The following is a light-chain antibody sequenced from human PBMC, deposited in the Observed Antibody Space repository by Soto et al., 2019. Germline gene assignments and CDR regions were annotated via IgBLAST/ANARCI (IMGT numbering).Light chain of an antibody. Sequence: EIVLTQSPATLSLSPGERATLSCRASQSVSSYLAWYQQKPGQAPRLLIYDASNRATGIPARFSGSGSGTGFTLTISSLEPEDFAVYYCQQRSNLTPGLTFGGGTKVEIK. V-gene: IGKV3-11*01. CDR2: DAS. CDR3: QQRSNLTPGLT. J-gene: IGKJ4*01. CDR1: QSVSSY.